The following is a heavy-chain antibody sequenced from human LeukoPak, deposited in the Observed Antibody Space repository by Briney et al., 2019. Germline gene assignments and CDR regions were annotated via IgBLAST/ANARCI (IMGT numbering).Heavy chain of an antibody. D-gene: IGHD3-10*01. V-gene: IGHV4-39*01. CDR1: GGSISSSSYY. CDR3: ARHVRASGSGSYAFDI. Sequence: SETLSLTCTVSGGSISSSSYYWRWIRQPPGKGLECIGNVYFRGSTYYNPSLKSRVTISVDTSKNQFSLKLNSVTAADTAVYYCARHVRASGSGSYAFDIWGQGTMVTVSS. J-gene: IGHJ3*02. CDR2: VYFRGST.